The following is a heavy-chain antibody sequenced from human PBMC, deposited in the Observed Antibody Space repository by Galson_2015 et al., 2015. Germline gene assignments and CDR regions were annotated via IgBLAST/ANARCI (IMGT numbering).Heavy chain of an antibody. D-gene: IGHD3-3*01. CDR1: GYTLTELS. Sequence: QSGAEVKKPGESLRISCKVSGYTLTELSMHWVRQAPGKGLEWMGGFDPEDGETIYAQKFQGRVTMTEDTSTDTAYMELSSLRSEDTAVYYCATLNYDFWSGYHHGDYWGQGTLVTVSS. CDR3: ATLNYDFWSGYHHGDY. V-gene: IGHV1-24*01. CDR2: FDPEDGET. J-gene: IGHJ4*02.